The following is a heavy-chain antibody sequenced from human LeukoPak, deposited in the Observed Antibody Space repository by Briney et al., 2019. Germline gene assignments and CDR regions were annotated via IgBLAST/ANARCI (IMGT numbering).Heavy chain of an antibody. CDR1: GGSISSYY. D-gene: IGHD3-22*01. J-gene: IGHJ4*02. CDR3: ARGRLYDSSGYSIDY. V-gene: IGHV4-59*12. Sequence: SETLSLTCTVSGGSISSYYWSWIRQPPGKGLEWMGFIYYSGSTNYNPSLKSRVTISVDTSKNQFSLKLSSVTAADTAVYYCARGRLYDSSGYSIDYWGQGTLVTVSS. CDR2: IYYSGST.